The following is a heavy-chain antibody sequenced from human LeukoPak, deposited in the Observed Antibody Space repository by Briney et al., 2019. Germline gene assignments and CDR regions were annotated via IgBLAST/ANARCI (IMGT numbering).Heavy chain of an antibody. V-gene: IGHV1-2*02. CDR1: GYTFTGYY. D-gene: IGHD6-13*01. CDR3: ASTDRGGIAPIDY. Sequence: GASVKVSCKASGYTFTGYYMHWVRQAPGQGLEWMGWINPNSGGTNYAQKFQGRATMTRDTSISTAYMELSRLRSDDTAVYYCASTDRGGIAPIDYWGQGTLVTVSS. CDR2: INPNSGGT. J-gene: IGHJ4*02.